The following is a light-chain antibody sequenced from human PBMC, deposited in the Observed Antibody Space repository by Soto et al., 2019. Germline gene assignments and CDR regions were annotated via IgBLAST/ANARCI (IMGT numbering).Light chain of an antibody. V-gene: IGKV3D-15*01. CDR2: DAS. CDR3: QQYNNWPQT. Sequence: IIMAQSPCTRSVYTWERATLSCRASQSVSSKLAWYQQRPGQAPRLLIYDASTRATGIPARFSGSGSGTDFTLTITSLEPEDFAVYYCQQYNNWPQTFGQGTKVDIK. J-gene: IGKJ1*01. CDR1: QSVSSK.